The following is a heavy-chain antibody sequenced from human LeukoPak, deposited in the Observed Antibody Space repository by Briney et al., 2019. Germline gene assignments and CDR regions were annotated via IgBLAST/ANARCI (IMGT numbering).Heavy chain of an antibody. D-gene: IGHD2-21*01. J-gene: IGHJ4*02. CDR3: ARRGGAFYEDY. CDR2: IYPGDSTI. V-gene: IGHV5-51*01. Sequence: GESLKISCKGSGYTFTNYWIAWVREMPGKGLEWMGIIYPGDSTIKYSPSFQGQVAISADESISTAYLQWRSLQASDTAIYYCARRGGAFYEDYWGQGTLVTVSS. CDR1: GYTFTNYW.